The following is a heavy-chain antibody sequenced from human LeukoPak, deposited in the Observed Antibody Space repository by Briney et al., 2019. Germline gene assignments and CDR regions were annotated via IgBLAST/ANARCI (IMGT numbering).Heavy chain of an antibody. V-gene: IGHV4-59*01. D-gene: IGHD2-2*01. CDR1: GGSIISRYY. CDR3: AREEPLSSTTCPWFDP. J-gene: IGHJ5*02. CDR2: IYYSEST. Sequence: PETPSLTCTVSGGSIISRYYWSWIRQPPGKGLEWIGNIYYSESTKYNLSLKSRDIISIDTSKNQFSLKLTSVTAADTAIYYCAREEPLSSTTCPWFDPWGQGTLHRLL.